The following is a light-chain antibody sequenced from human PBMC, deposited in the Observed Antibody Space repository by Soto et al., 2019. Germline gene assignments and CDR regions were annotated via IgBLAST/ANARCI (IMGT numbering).Light chain of an antibody. CDR3: QQYGSSPRT. CDR1: QSVSSSY. CDR2: GAS. Sequence: VLTQSPGTLSLSPGESATPSCRASQSVSSSYLAWYQQKPGQAPRLLIYGASSRASGIPDRFSGSGSGTDFTLTISRLEPEDFAVYYCQQYGSSPRTFGQGTKVDIK. J-gene: IGKJ1*01. V-gene: IGKV3-20*01.